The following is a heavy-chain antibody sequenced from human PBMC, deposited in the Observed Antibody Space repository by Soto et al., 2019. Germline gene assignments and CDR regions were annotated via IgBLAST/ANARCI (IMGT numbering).Heavy chain of an antibody. CDR1: GYTFTSYA. J-gene: IGHJ5*02. V-gene: IGHV1-3*01. CDR2: INAGNGNT. D-gene: IGHD5-12*01. CDR3: ARGPLRNWFDP. Sequence: ASVKVSCKASGYTFTSYAMHWVRQAPGQSLEWMGWINAGNGNTKYSQKFQGRVTITKNTSASTAYMELSSLRSEDTAVYYCARGPLRNWFDPWGQGTLVTVSS.